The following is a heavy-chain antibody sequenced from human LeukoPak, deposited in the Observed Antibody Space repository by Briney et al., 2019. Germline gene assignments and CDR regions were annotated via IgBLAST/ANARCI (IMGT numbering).Heavy chain of an antibody. CDR3: ARGGFYCGGDCYVDY. V-gene: IGHV4-34*01. Sequence: SETLSLTCAVYGGSFSPYYWSWIRQPPGKGLEWIGEINHGGSTNYNPSLKSRVTISVDTSKNQFSLRLSSVTAADTAVYYCARGGFYCGGDCYVDYWGQGTLVTVSS. J-gene: IGHJ4*02. CDR1: GGSFSPYY. CDR2: INHGGST. D-gene: IGHD2-21*02.